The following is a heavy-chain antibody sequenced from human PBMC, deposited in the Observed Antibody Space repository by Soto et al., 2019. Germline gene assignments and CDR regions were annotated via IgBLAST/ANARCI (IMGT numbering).Heavy chain of an antibody. V-gene: IGHV1-18*03. Sequence: ASVKVACKASGYTFSSYGISWVRQAPGQGLEWMGWISGYSGDTNYAQRIQGRVTMTTDTSTNTAYMELRRLRSDDIHVYYCARAPQTVAGAGIWYWGQGTMVTVSS. CDR3: ARAPQTVAGAGIWY. CDR2: ISGYSGDT. D-gene: IGHD6-13*01. J-gene: IGHJ4*02. CDR1: GYTFSSYG.